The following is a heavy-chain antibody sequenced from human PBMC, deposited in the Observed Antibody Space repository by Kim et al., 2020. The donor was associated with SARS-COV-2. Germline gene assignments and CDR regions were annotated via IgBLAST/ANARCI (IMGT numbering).Heavy chain of an antibody. CDR3: TTGRYYGSGSYN. V-gene: IGHV3-15*01. CDR2: IKSKTDGGTT. Sequence: GGSLRLSCAASGFTFSNAWMSWVRQAPGKGLEWVGRIKSKTDGGTTDYAAPVKGGFTISRDDSKNTLYLQMNSLKTEDTAVYYCTTGRYYGSGSYNWGQGTLVTVSS. D-gene: IGHD3-10*01. J-gene: IGHJ4*02. CDR1: GFTFSNAW.